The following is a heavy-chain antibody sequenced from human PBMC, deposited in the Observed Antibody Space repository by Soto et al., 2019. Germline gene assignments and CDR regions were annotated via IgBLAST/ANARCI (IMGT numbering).Heavy chain of an antibody. CDR1: GFTFGDYA. J-gene: IGHJ5*02. D-gene: IGHD3-22*01. Sequence: PGGSLRLSCTASGFTFGDYAMSWVRQAPGKGLEWVGFIRSKAYGGTTEYAASVKGRFTISRDDSKSIAYLQMNSLKTEDTAVYYCTRARIVVISWFDPWGQGTLVTVSS. CDR3: TRARIVVISWFDP. V-gene: IGHV3-49*04. CDR2: IRSKAYGGTT.